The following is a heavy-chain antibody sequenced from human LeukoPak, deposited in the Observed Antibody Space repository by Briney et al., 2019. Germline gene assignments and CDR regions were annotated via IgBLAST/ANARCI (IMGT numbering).Heavy chain of an antibody. CDR2: IYPGDSDT. Sequence: GESLKISCKGSGYSFTSYWSGWVRQMPGKGLEWMGIIYPGDSDTRYSPSFQGQVTISADKSISTAYLQWSSLKASDTAMYYCVKTYYYDSSGYYPFDYWGQGTLVTVSS. CDR3: VKTYYYDSSGYYPFDY. V-gene: IGHV5-51*01. D-gene: IGHD3-22*01. CDR1: GYSFTSYW. J-gene: IGHJ4*02.